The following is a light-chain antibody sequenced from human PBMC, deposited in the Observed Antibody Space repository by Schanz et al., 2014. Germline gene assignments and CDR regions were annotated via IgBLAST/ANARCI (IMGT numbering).Light chain of an antibody. Sequence: QSALTQPASVSGSPGQSITISCTGTSSDIGGYNYVSWYQQHPGRAPKLMIYEVSKRPSGVPDRFSGSKSGNTASLTVSGLQAEDEADYYCSSYRSSNTVVFGGGTKLTVL. CDR1: SSDIGGYNY. CDR3: SSYRSSNTVV. CDR2: EVS. J-gene: IGLJ2*01. V-gene: IGLV2-14*01.